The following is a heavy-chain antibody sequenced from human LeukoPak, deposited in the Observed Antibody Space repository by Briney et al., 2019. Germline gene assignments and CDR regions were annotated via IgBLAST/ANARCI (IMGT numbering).Heavy chain of an antibody. Sequence: SVKVSCKASGGTFSSYAISWVRQAPGQGLGWMGGIIPIFGTANYAQKFQGRVTITTDESTSTAYMELSSLRSEDTAVYYCARDWKSALDIWGQGTMVTVSS. CDR2: IIPIFGTA. CDR1: GGTFSSYA. J-gene: IGHJ3*02. V-gene: IGHV1-69*05. CDR3: ARDWKSALDI. D-gene: IGHD1-1*01.